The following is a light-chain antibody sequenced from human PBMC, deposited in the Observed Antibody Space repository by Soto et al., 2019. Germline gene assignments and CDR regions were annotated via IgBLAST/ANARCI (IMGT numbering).Light chain of an antibody. Sequence: EIVLTQSPATLSLSPGERATLSCRASQSVSSYLAWYQQKPGQAPRLLIYDASNRATGIPAMFSGSGSGTDFTLTISSLEPEDFAVYYCQQRSNLPRGSFGQGTKVEIK. J-gene: IGKJ1*01. CDR1: QSVSSY. CDR2: DAS. V-gene: IGKV3-11*01. CDR3: QQRSNLPRGS.